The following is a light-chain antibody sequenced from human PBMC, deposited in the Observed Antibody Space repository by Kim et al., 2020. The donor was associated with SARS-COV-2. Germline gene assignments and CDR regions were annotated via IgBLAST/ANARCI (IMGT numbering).Light chain of an antibody. CDR2: YAS. V-gene: IGKV6-21*01. CDR1: YSIGSS. J-gene: IGKJ2*01. Sequence: SATPNEKVTITCRASYSIGSSLHWYQQKPGQSPKLLIKYASQSFSGVPSRFSGSGSGTDFTLTINSLEAEDAATYYCHQSGSLPHTFGQGTKLEI. CDR3: HQSGSLPHT.